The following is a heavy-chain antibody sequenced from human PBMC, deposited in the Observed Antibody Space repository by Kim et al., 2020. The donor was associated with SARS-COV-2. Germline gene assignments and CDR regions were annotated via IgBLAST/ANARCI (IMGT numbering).Heavy chain of an antibody. Sequence: GGSLRLSCAASGFIFSTYSMDWVRQAPGKGLEWVSSISSTSSCIVHAASLRGRFTISRDNAKNSLYLQMNNLRVDDTAVYYCARVRNYASGPSVYFDYWG. CDR2: ISSTSSCI. D-gene: IGHD2-2*01. CDR3: ARVRNYASGPSVYFDY. V-gene: IGHV3-21*01. J-gene: IGHJ4*01. CDR1: GFIFSTYS.